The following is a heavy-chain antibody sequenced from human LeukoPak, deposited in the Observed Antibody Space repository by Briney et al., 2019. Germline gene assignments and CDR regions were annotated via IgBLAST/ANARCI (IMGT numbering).Heavy chain of an antibody. D-gene: IGHD3-9*01. Sequence: PSETLSLTCTVSGGSISSYYWSWIRQPPGKGLEWIGYIYYSGSTNYNPSLKSRVTISVDTSKNQFSLKLSSVTAADTAVYYCARAPRYFDWWDYWGQGTLVTVSS. V-gene: IGHV4-59*08. J-gene: IGHJ4*02. CDR3: ARAPRYFDWWDY. CDR1: GGSISSYY. CDR2: IYYSGST.